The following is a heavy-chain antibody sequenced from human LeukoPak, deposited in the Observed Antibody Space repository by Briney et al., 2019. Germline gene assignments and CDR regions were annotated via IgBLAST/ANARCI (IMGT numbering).Heavy chain of an antibody. CDR3: ARGRWPTTLLTPVGS. CDR1: GYTFTSYY. Sequence: ASVKVSCKASGYTFTSYYMHWVRQAPGQGLEWMGIINSSAGSTSYAQKFQGRVTMTRDTSTSTVYMELSSLRSEHTAVHYCARGRWPTTLLTPVGSWGPGTLVTVS. V-gene: IGHV1-46*01. CDR2: INSSAGST. D-gene: IGHD4-23*01. J-gene: IGHJ5*01.